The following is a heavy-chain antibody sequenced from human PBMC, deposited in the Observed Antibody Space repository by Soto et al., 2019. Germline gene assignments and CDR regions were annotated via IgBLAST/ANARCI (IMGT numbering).Heavy chain of an antibody. CDR3: ARDPTHGDI. Sequence: PGVSLRLSCAASGFTSSSYSMHWVRQAPGKGLEWVAVISYDGSNKYYADSVKGRFTISRDNSKNTLYLQMNSLRAEDTAVYYCARDPTHGDIWGQGTMVTVSS. V-gene: IGHV3-30-3*01. CDR1: GFTSSSYS. CDR2: ISYDGSNK. J-gene: IGHJ3*02.